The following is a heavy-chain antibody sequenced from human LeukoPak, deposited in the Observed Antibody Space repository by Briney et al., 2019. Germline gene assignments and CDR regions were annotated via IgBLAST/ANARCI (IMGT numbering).Heavy chain of an antibody. D-gene: IGHD6-13*01. CDR2: INHSGST. CDR1: GGSISSDY. V-gene: IGHV4-34*01. Sequence: SETLSLTCTVSGGSISSDYWSWLRQPPGKGLEWIGEINHSGSTNYNPSLKSRVTISVDTSKNQFSLKLSSVTAADTAVYYCARVGGIAAAVYDYWGQGTLVTVSS. J-gene: IGHJ4*02. CDR3: ARVGGIAAAVYDY.